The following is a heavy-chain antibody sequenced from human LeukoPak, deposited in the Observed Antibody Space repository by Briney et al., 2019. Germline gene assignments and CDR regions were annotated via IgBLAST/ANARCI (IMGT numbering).Heavy chain of an antibody. CDR2: IYPGDSDT. V-gene: IGHV5-51*01. CDR3: ARHPFSSHSDY. CDR1: GYSFTSYW. Sequence: GESLKISSKGSGYSFTSYWIGWVRQMPGKGLEWMGIIYPGDSDTRYSPSFQGQVTISADRSISTAYLQWSSLKASDTAMYYCARHPFSSHSDYWGQGTLVTVSS. D-gene: IGHD2-2*01. J-gene: IGHJ4*02.